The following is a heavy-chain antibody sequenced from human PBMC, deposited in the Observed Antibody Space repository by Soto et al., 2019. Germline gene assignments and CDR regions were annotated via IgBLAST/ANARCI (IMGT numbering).Heavy chain of an antibody. V-gene: IGHV3-21*01. CDR2: ISSSSSYI. Sequence: NPGGSLRLSCAASGFTFSSYGMNWVRQAPGKGLEWVSSISSSSSYIYYADSVKGRFTISRDNAKNSLYLQMNSLRAEDTAVYYCARVDGSGSYYGYYYYGMDVWGLGTTVTVSS. D-gene: IGHD3-10*01. CDR3: ARVDGSGSYYGYYYYGMDV. CDR1: GFTFSSYG. J-gene: IGHJ6*02.